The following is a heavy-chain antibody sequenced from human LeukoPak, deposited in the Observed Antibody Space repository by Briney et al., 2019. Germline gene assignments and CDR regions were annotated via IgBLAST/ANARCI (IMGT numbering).Heavy chain of an antibody. CDR1: GYTFTSYG. V-gene: IGHV1-18*01. J-gene: IGHJ4*02. D-gene: IGHD4-23*01. CDR2: ISAYNGNT. Sequence: ASVKVSCKASGYTFTSYGISWVRQAPGQGLEWMGWISAYNGNTNYAQKLQGRVTMTTDTSTSTAYMELRSLRSDDTAVYYCAWYDYGGNSDREIDYWGQGTLVTVSS. CDR3: AWYDYGGNSDREIDY.